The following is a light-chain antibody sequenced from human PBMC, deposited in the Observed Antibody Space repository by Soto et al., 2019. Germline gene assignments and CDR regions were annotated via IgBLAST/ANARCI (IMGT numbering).Light chain of an antibody. J-gene: IGLJ2*01. CDR1: RANIGTYA. CDR2: RNH. Sequence: QSVLTQSPSASVTPRQEVTISLSGSRANIGTYAVNWYQQLPGAAPTLLIFRNHQRPSGVPDRFSGSKSGTSASLAISGPQSEGEADYYCAAWDDSLRAVVFGGGTKLTVL. CDR3: AAWDDSLRAVV. V-gene: IGLV1-44*01.